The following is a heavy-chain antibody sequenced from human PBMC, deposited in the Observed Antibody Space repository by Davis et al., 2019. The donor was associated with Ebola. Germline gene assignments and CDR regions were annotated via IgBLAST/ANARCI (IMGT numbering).Heavy chain of an antibody. CDR1: GYTLTNYG. CDR3: ARTSIVGTTTTASDI. J-gene: IGHJ3*02. D-gene: IGHD1-26*01. CDR2: INPNDGRT. Sequence: ASVKVSCKASGYTLTNYGINWVRQAPGQGLEWMGMINPNDGRTIYAQKFQGRVTMTTDTSTGTAYMELRSLRSDDTAVYFCARTSIVGTTTTASDIWGQGTMVTVSS. V-gene: IGHV1-18*04.